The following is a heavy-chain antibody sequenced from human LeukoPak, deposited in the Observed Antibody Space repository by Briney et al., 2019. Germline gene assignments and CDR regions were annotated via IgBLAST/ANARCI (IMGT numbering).Heavy chain of an antibody. D-gene: IGHD1/OR15-1a*01. CDR2: IGGTGGDT. CDR3: AKDEIPRNKVYDAFDI. Sequence: GGSLRLSCAASGFTFRDFAMSWVRQAPGKGLEWVAIIGGTGGDTNYADSVKGRFTISSDNSKNTLYLQMNRLRGEDTAVYYCAKDEIPRNKVYDAFDIWGQGTKVTVSS. CDR1: GFTFRDFA. V-gene: IGHV3-23*01. J-gene: IGHJ3*02.